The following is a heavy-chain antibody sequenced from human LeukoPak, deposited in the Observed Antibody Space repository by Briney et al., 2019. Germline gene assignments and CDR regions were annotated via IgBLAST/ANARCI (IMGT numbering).Heavy chain of an antibody. CDR2: LNSDGKTT. J-gene: IGHJ5*02. V-gene: IGHV3-74*01. Sequence: GGSLRLSCAASGFTFSNHWMHWVRQGPGKGLVWVSRLNSDGKTTTYADSVKGRFTISRDNAKNTLYLQMNSLRVEDTAVYYCARGSDETVTISGWFDPWGQGTLVTVSS. D-gene: IGHD4-17*01. CDR3: ARGSDETVTISGWFDP. CDR1: GFTFSNHW.